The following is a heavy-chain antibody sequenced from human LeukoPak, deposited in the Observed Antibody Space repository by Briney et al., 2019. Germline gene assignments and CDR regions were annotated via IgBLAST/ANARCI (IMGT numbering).Heavy chain of an antibody. CDR3: AREGGGSYYDSSGYSSRNWFDP. CDR2: INPSGGST. Sequence: PVASVKVSCKASGYTFTSYYMHWVRQAPGQGLEWMGIINPSGGSTSYAQKFQGRVTMTRDTSTSTVYMELSSLRSEDTAVYYCAREGGGSYYDSSGYSSRNWFDPWGQGTLVTVSS. J-gene: IGHJ5*02. CDR1: GYTFTSYY. D-gene: IGHD3-22*01. V-gene: IGHV1-46*01.